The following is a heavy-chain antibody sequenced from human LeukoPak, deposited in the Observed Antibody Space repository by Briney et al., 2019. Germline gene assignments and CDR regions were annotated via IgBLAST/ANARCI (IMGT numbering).Heavy chain of an antibody. D-gene: IGHD4-17*01. V-gene: IGHV3-74*01. CDR3: ATVTSGH. CDR1: GIIISSNY. J-gene: IGHJ4*02. Sequence: GFLRLSCAASGIIISSNYMQWVRQAPGKGLVWVSRINPEGTSTTYADSVKGRFTISRDNAKNTVYLQMNSLRAEDTAVYYCATVTSGHWGQGILVTVSS. CDR2: INPEGTST.